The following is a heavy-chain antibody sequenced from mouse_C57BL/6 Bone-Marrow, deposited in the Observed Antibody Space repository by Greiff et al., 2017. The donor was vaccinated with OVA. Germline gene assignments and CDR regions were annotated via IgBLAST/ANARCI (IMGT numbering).Heavy chain of an antibody. J-gene: IGHJ3*01. CDR3: KSSSFAY. Sequence: EVPLVESGGGLVKPGGSLKLSCAASGFTFSSYTMPWVRQTPEKRLEWVASISGGGGNTYYPDSVKGRFTISRDNAKNTLYLQMGSLGSEDTALYYCKSSSFAYWGQGTLVTVSA. D-gene: IGHD1-3*01. CDR2: ISGGGGNT. CDR1: GFTFSSYT. V-gene: IGHV5-9*01.